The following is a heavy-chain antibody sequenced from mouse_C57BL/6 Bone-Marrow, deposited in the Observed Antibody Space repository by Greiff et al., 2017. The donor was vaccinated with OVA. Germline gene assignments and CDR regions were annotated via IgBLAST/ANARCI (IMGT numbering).Heavy chain of an antibody. V-gene: IGHV5-4*01. CDR2: ISDGGSYT. Sequence: EVQGVESGGGLVKPGGSLKLSCAASGFTFSSYAMSWVRQTPEKRLEWVATISDGGSYTYYPDNVKGRFTISRDNAKNNLYLQMSHLKSEDTAMYYCARWFAYWGQGTLVTVSA. CDR3: ARWFAY. J-gene: IGHJ3*01. CDR1: GFTFSSYA.